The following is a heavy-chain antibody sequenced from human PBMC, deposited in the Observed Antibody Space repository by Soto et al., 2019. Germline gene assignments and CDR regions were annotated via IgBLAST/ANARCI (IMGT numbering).Heavy chain of an antibody. D-gene: IGHD2-8*01. CDR1: GFTFSSYG. J-gene: IGHJ4*02. CDR2: ISGGGDST. Sequence: GGSLRLSCAASGFTFSSYGISWIRLSPGKGLEWVSVISGGGDSTYYTPSVKGRFTISRDDFRNTLYLQMNSLRTEDTAIYYCAKLRDFVVLPAGILDYWGPGTLVTV. V-gene: IGHV3-23*01. CDR3: AKLRDFVVLPAGILDY.